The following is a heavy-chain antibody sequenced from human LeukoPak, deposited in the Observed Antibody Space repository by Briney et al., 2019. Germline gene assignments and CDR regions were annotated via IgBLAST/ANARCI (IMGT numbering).Heavy chain of an antibody. D-gene: IGHD3-16*01. CDR1: GYSRSSNYY. J-gene: IGHJ6*03. Sequence: SETLSLTCTVSGYSRSSNYYWGWVRQPPGKGLKWIGNIYYSGYTTYSPSLRSRVTISVDTSKNQFSLKLSSVTAADTAVYYCARETSQKGAHYMDVWGKGTTITISS. CDR3: ARETSQKGAHYMDV. V-gene: IGHV4-59*01. CDR2: IYYSGYT.